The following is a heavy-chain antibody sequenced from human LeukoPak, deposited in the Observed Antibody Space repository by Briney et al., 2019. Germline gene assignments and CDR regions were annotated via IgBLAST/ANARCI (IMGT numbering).Heavy chain of an antibody. J-gene: IGHJ4*02. CDR1: GFTFTNAW. Sequence: GGSLRLSCAASGFTFTNAWMSWVRQAPGKGLEWVGRVKNEPDGGTTDYAAPTKGRFTISRDDSKNTLYLQMNSLKTEDTAVYYCATDRYCSSTSCPLTFDFWGQGTLVTVSS. D-gene: IGHD2-2*01. CDR2: VKNEPDGGTT. CDR3: ATDRYCSSTSCPLTFDF. V-gene: IGHV3-15*01.